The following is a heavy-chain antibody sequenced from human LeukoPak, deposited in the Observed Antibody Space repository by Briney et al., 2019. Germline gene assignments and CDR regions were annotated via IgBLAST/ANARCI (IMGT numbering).Heavy chain of an antibody. V-gene: IGHV3-48*01. CDR1: GFTFSSYS. CDR3: ARRQQVFDY. J-gene: IGHJ4*02. D-gene: IGHD6-13*01. Sequence: GGSLRLSCAASGFTFSSYSMNWVRQAPGKGLEWVSYISSSSSTIYCADSVKGRFTISRDSAKNSLYLQMNSLRAEDTAVYYCARRQQVFDYWGQGTLVTVSS. CDR2: ISSSSSTI.